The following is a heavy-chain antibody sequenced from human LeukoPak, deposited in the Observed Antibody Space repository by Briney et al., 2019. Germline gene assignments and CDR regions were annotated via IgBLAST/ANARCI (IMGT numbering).Heavy chain of an antibody. V-gene: IGHV4-39*01. J-gene: IGHJ4*02. D-gene: IGHD6-19*01. CDR2: IYYSGST. Sequence: SETLSLTCTVSGGSISSSSYYWGWIRQPPGKGLEWIGSIYYSGSTYYNPSPKSRVTISVDTSKNQFSLKLSSVTAADTAVYYCARHSRIAVAGTGEFDYWGQGTLVTVSS. CDR3: ARHSRIAVAGTGEFDY. CDR1: GGSISSSSYY.